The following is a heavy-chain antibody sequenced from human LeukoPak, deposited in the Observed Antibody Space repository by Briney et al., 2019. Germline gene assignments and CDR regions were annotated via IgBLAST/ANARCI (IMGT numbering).Heavy chain of an antibody. V-gene: IGHV3-48*04. CDR2: VSSSSRTI. CDR1: GFSFNTYS. CDR3: ARDLGLYDYGGNIDF. Sequence: GGSLRLSCPASGFSFNTYSMNWVRQAPGKGLEWVSYVSSSSRTIYYADSVKGRFTISRDNAKNSLYLQMNSLRAEDTAVYYCARDLGLYDYGGNIDFWGQGTLVTVSS. J-gene: IGHJ4*02. D-gene: IGHD4-23*01.